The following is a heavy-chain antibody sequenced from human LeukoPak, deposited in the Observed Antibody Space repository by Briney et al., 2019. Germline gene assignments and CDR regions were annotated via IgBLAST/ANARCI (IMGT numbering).Heavy chain of an antibody. CDR3: ARVGGPKGTYVFDV. J-gene: IGHJ3*01. CDR2: IGSDNRGPSTI. D-gene: IGHD3-10*02. CDR1: GFTFSGYT. Sequence: GGSLRLSCAASGFTFSGYTLSWVRQAPGKGLEWISYIGSDNRGPSTIYYADSVQGRFTVSRDNAKSSLFVQMNSLRVEDTAVYYCARVGGPKGTYVFDVWGQGTMVTVSS. V-gene: IGHV3-48*04.